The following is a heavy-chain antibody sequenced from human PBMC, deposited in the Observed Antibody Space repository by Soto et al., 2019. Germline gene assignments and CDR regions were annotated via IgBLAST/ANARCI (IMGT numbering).Heavy chain of an antibody. CDR1: GGTFSSYA. V-gene: IGHV1-69*13. J-gene: IGHJ4*02. CDR2: IIPIFGTA. Sequence: ASVKVSCKASGGTFSSYAISWVRQAPGQGLEWMGGIIPIFGTANYAQKFQGRVTITADESTSTAYMELSSLRSEDTAVYYCAGPSDYYDSSGPFDYWGEGTLVTVSS. D-gene: IGHD3-22*01. CDR3: AGPSDYYDSSGPFDY.